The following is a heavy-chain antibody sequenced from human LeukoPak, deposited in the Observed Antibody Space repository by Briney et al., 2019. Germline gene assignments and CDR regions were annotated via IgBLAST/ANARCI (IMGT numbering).Heavy chain of an antibody. D-gene: IGHD4-17*01. CDR1: GFPFSRYW. V-gene: IGHV3-7*01. J-gene: IGHJ4*02. CDR2: IKQDGSEK. CDR3: ARDVEVTTSYFGY. Sequence: GSLRPPFAAPGFPFSRYWISWVRQAPGKGLGWGANIKQDGSEKYYVDSVKGRFTISRDNAKNSLYLQMNSLRAEDTAVYYCARDVEVTTSYFGYWGQGTLVTVSS.